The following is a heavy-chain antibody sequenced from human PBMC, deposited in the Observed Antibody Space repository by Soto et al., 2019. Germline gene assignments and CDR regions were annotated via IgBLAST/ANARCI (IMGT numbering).Heavy chain of an antibody. D-gene: IGHD4-17*01. CDR3: ARYYGDYKNYFDY. J-gene: IGHJ4*02. CDR2: IFYSGTT. CDR1: GGSIGRSHNY. Sequence: QLQLQESGPGLVKPSETLSLTCTVTGGSIGRSHNYSGWIRQPPGKGLELIGSIFYSGTTSNNPSLNGRVTLSVDPSKNQFSLQLNSVTAADPAVYYCARYYGDYKNYFDYWGQGTLVTVSS. V-gene: IGHV4-39*01.